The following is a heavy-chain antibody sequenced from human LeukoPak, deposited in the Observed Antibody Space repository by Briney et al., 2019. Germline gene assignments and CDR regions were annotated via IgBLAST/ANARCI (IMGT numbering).Heavy chain of an antibody. Sequence: ASVKVSCKASGYTFTGYYMHWVRQAPGQGLEWMGWINPNSGGTNYAQKFQGRVTMTRDTSISTAYMELSRLRSDATAVYYCARDAKKKPPIYYYDSSGYGEYYFDYWGQGTLVTVSS. D-gene: IGHD3-22*01. J-gene: IGHJ4*02. CDR2: INPNSGGT. V-gene: IGHV1-2*02. CDR1: GYTFTGYY. CDR3: ARDAKKKPPIYYYDSSGYGEYYFDY.